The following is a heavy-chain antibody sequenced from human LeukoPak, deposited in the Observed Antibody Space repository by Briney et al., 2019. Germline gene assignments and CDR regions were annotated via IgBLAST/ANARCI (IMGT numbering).Heavy chain of an antibody. Sequence: GRSLRLSCAASGFTFSSYAMHWVRQAPGKGLEWVAVISYDGSNKYYADSVKGRFTVSRDNSKNTLYLQMNSLRAEDTAVYYCAKDMRAMRMTTVIPVSDYWGQGTLVTVSS. J-gene: IGHJ4*02. CDR3: AKDMRAMRMTTVIPVSDY. CDR2: ISYDGSNK. CDR1: GFTFSSYA. V-gene: IGHV3-30-3*01. D-gene: IGHD4-17*01.